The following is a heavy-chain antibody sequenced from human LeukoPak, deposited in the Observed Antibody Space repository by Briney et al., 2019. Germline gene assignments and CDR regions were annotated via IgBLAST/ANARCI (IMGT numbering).Heavy chain of an antibody. J-gene: IGHJ4*02. V-gene: IGHV3-30*18. CDR2: ISYDGSNK. CDR3: AKGPYYDSSGVDY. D-gene: IGHD3-22*01. CDR1: GFTFSSYG. Sequence: GRSLRLSCAASGFTFSSYGMHWVRQAPGKGLEWVAVISYDGSNKYYADSVKGRFTISRDNSKNTLYLQMNSLRAEDTALYYCAKGPYYDSSGVDYWGQGTLVTVSS.